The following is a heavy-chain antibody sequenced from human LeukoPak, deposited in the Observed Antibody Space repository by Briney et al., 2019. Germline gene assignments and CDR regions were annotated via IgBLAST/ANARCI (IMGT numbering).Heavy chain of an antibody. V-gene: IGHV1-69*13. J-gene: IGHJ4*02. CDR1: GGTFSRYA. CDR3: ARAQTDSSGYSY. CDR2: IIPIFGTA. D-gene: IGHD3-22*01. Sequence: SVKVSCKASGGTFSRYAISWMRQAPGLGLEWMGGIIPIFGTANYAHKFQGRVTITADESTSTAYMELSSLRSEDTAVYYCARAQTDSSGYSYWGQGTLVTVSS.